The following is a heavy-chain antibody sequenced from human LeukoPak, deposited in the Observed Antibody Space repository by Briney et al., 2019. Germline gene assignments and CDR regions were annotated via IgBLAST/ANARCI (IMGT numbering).Heavy chain of an antibody. CDR1: GGSISSSSYY. D-gene: IGHD2-8*01. Sequence: SETLSLTCTVSGGSISSSSYYWGWIRQPPGKGLEWIGSIYYSGSTNYNPSLKSRVTISVDTSKNQFSLKLSSVTAADTAVYYCARGLMVYAKYYFDYWGQGTLVTVSS. J-gene: IGHJ4*02. V-gene: IGHV4-39*07. CDR3: ARGLMVYAKYYFDY. CDR2: IYYSGST.